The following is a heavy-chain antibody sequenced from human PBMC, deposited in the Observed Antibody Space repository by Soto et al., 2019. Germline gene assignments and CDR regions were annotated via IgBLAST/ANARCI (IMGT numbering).Heavy chain of an antibody. CDR3: AKYYYDSSDSRGASDI. J-gene: IGHJ3*02. Sequence: PGGSLRLSCAASGFTFSSYAMNWVRQAPGKGLEWVSAISSTGGHTFYADSVKGRFTSSRDNSKSTLYLQMNSLRPADTAIYYCAKYYYDSSDSRGASDIWGQGTMVTVSS. D-gene: IGHD3-22*01. CDR1: GFTFSSYA. V-gene: IGHV3-23*01. CDR2: ISSTGGHT.